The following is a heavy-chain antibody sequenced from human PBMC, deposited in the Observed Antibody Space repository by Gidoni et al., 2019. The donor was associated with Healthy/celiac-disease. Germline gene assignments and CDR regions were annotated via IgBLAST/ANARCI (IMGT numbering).Heavy chain of an antibody. V-gene: IGHV3-30-3*01. Sequence: QVQLVESGGGVVKPGRSLRLSCAASGFTFSSHAMHWVRQAPGKGLEWVAVISYDESNKYYAESVKDRFTISRDNSKNTVYLQMNTLIAEDTAVYFCAKDIHRGSGWYGGDYWGQGTLVTVSS. D-gene: IGHD6-19*01. CDR1: GFTFSSHA. CDR2: ISYDESNK. CDR3: AKDIHRGSGWYGGDY. J-gene: IGHJ4*02.